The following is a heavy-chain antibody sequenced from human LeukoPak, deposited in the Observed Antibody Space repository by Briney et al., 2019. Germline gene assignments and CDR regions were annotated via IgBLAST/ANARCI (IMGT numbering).Heavy chain of an antibody. Sequence: ASVKVSCKASGYTFTMYGISWVRQAPGQGLEWMGWITTYNENTNYAPRFQGRVTMTADTSTNTAYMELRSLRSDDTAVYYCARAPGPYYDMDVWGQGTTVTVSS. CDR3: ARAPGPYYDMDV. CDR1: GYTFTMYG. CDR2: ITTYNENT. V-gene: IGHV1-18*01. J-gene: IGHJ6*02.